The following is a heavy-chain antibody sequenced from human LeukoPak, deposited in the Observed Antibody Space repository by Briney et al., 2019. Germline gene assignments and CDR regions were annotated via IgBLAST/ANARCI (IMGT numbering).Heavy chain of an antibody. CDR1: GFTFSSHA. CDR2: ITASGATT. D-gene: IGHD1-20*01. V-gene: IGHV3-23*01. J-gene: IGHJ4*02. CDR3: ARLYNWNEGFDY. Sequence: GGSLRLSYAASGFTFSSHALSWLRQAPPKGLEWVSTITASGATTYYADSVRGRFTISRDNSKNTLYLQMNSLRAGDTALYYCARLYNWNEGFDYWGQGTLVTVSS.